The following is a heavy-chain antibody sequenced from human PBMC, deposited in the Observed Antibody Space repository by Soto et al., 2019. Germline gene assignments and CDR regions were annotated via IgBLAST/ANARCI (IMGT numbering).Heavy chain of an antibody. CDR1: GGSLSGYY. CDR2: INHSGTT. V-gene: IGHV4-34*01. D-gene: IGHD3-9*01. CDR3: ASYHYLDLWTGSRHYMDV. Sequence: QVHLEQWGAGLLNPSETLSLTCAVYGGSLSGYYWSWVRQSPGKGLEWMGEINHSGTTNYNPSLTTRVTIAADTSKPQFSLRLSSVTAADSAVYYCASYHYLDLWTGSRHYMDVWGRGTTVTVSS. J-gene: IGHJ6*03.